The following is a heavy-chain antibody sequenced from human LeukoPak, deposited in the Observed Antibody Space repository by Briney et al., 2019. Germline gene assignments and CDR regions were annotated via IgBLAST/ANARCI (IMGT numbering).Heavy chain of an antibody. V-gene: IGHV1-8*01. D-gene: IGHD5-18*01. CDR2: MNPNSGNT. J-gene: IGHJ4*02. Sequence: ASVKVSCKASGYTFTSFDINWVRQATGQGLEWMGWMNPNSGNTGYAQKFQGRVTMTRNTSISTANMELSSLRSEDTAVYYCARGLARTSMVTRGGVRFDYWGQGTLVTVSS. CDR3: ARGLARTSMVTRGGVRFDY. CDR1: GYTFTSFD.